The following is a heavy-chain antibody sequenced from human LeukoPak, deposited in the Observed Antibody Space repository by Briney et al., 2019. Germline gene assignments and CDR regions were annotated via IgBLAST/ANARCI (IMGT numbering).Heavy chain of an antibody. Sequence: KASETLSLTCTVSGGSISSYYWSWIRQPAGKGPEWIGRIYTSGSTNYNPSLKSRVTMSVDTSKNQFSLKLSSVTAADTAVYYCASETKPIVGATPPTFDILGQGTMVTVSS. CDR2: IYTSGST. CDR1: GGSISSYY. V-gene: IGHV4-4*07. D-gene: IGHD1-26*01. CDR3: ASETKPIVGATPPTFDI. J-gene: IGHJ3*02.